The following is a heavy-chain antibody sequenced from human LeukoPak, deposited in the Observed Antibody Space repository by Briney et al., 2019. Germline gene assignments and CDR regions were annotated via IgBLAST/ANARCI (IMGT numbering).Heavy chain of an antibody. V-gene: IGHV3-53*01. D-gene: IGHD2-2*01. Sequence: GESLRLSCAASGLTVSSNYMSWVRQAPGKGLEWVSVIYSGGSTYYADSVKGRFTISRDNSKNTLYLQVNSLRAEDTAVYYCARWACSGTSCYYDYWGQGTLVTVSS. CDR3: ARWACSGTSCYYDY. CDR1: GLTVSSNY. J-gene: IGHJ4*02. CDR2: IYSGGST.